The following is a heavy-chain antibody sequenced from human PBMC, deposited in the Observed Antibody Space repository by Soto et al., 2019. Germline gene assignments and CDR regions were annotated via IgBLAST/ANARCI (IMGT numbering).Heavy chain of an antibody. CDR3: AKDQILAASCFDY. CDR2: ISCSGGST. CDR1: GFTFSSYA. D-gene: IGHD6-25*01. V-gene: IGHV3-23*01. Sequence: GGSLRLSCAASGFTFSSYAMSWVCQAPGKGLEWVSAISCSGGSTYYADSVKGRFTISRDNSKNTQYLQMNSLRAEDTAVYYCAKDQILAASCFDYWGQGTLVTVSS. J-gene: IGHJ4*02.